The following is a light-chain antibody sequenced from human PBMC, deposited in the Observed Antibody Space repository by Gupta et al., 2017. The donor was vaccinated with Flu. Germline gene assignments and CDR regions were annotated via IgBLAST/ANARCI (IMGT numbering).Light chain of an antibody. J-gene: IGLJ3*02. V-gene: IGLV1-51*02. Sequence: TSSWSGTTTNIGKVCVSWYQQLPGTTPKLLIYEDNKRPSGMPDRFSGSRSGTSATLGITGLQTGDEADYYCGTWDDSLSGSWVFGGGTKVTVL. CDR2: EDN. CDR1: TTNIGKVC. CDR3: GTWDDSLSGSWV.